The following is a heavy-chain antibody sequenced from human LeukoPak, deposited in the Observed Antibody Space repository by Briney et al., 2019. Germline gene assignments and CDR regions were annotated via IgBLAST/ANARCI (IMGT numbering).Heavy chain of an antibody. V-gene: IGHV3-7*04. CDR3: ARGRGSSWTNYFDY. J-gene: IGHJ4*02. D-gene: IGHD6-13*01. CDR1: GFTFSSYW. Sequence: PGGSLRLSCAASGFTFSSYWMSWVRQAPGKGLEWVANIKQDGSEKYYVDSVKGRFTISRDNAKNSLYLQMSTLRAEDTAVYYCARGRGSSWTNYFDYWGQGTLVTASS. CDR2: IKQDGSEK.